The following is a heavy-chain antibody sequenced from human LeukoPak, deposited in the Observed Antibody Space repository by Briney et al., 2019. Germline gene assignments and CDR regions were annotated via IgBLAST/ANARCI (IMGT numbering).Heavy chain of an antibody. CDR1: GFTFSSYA. V-gene: IGHV3-23*01. Sequence: GGSLRLSCAASGFTFSSYAMSWVRQAPGKGLEWVSAISGSGGSTYYADSVKGRFTISRDNSKNTLYLQMNSLRAEDTAVYYCAKDLSTMVRGELVAFDIWAKGQWSPSLQ. J-gene: IGHJ3*02. CDR2: ISGSGGST. CDR3: AKDLSTMVRGELVAFDI. D-gene: IGHD3-10*01.